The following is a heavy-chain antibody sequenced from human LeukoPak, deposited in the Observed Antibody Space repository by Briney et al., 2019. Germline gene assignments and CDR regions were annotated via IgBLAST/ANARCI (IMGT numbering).Heavy chain of an antibody. V-gene: IGHV3-74*01. CDR1: GFTFTRYW. CDR2: INIDGSST. J-gene: IGHJ6*02. D-gene: IGHD4-23*01. CDR3: AGSNFYYYNAMDV. Sequence: PGGSLRLSCAASGFTFTRYWMHWVRQAPGKGLVWVSRINIDGSSTNYADSVKGRFTISRDNAKSTLYLQMNSLRAEDTAVFYCAGSNFYYYNAMDVWGQGTTVTVSS.